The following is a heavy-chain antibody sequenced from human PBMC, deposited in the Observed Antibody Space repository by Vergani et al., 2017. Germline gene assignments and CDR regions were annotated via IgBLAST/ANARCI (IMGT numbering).Heavy chain of an antibody. J-gene: IGHJ4*02. CDR3: GRAPSSGCFYYFDY. V-gene: IGHV3-66*02. D-gene: IGHD6-19*01. Sequence: EVQLVESGGGLVQPGGSLRLSCAASGFIVSSIYMSWVRQAPGKGLEWVSRIDSDGSTYYADSVKGRFTISRDISKNTLYLQMNSLRAEDTAVYYCGRAPSSGCFYYFDYWGQGTLVTVSS. CDR1: GFIVSSIY. CDR2: IDSDGST.